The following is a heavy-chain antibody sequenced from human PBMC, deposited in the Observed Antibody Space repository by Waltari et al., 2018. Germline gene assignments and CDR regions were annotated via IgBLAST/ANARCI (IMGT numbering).Heavy chain of an antibody. V-gene: IGHV3-74*01. Sequence: EAKVVESGGRLVQPGGSLRLSCTASGLHFRPPGVLWVRQTPGKGMVWVSVVNDDGTTTRFADPVKGRFTIFRDNARNEVFLQMNSLRAEDTSVYFCVTLEAVASWGQGTLVTVSS. CDR2: VNDDGTTT. CDR3: VTLEAVAS. CDR1: GLHFRPPG. J-gene: IGHJ5*02.